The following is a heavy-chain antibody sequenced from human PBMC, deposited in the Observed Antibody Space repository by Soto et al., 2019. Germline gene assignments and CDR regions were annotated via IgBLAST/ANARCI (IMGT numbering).Heavy chain of an antibody. CDR3: ARDSSGYYLDY. V-gene: IGHV3-53*01. J-gene: IGHJ4*02. CDR2: IYSGGST. CDR1: GFTVSSNY. Sequence: HPGGSLRLSCAASGFTVSSNYMSWVRQAPGKGLEWVSVIYSGGSTYYADSVKGRFTISRDNSKNTLYLQMNSLRAEDTAVYYCARDSSGYYLDYWGQGTLVTVSS. D-gene: IGHD3-22*01.